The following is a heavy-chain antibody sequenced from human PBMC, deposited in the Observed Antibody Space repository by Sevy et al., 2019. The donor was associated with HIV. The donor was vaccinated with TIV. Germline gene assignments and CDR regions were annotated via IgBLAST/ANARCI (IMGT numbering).Heavy chain of an antibody. CDR3: AREDIADRHFDY. Sequence: GGSLRLSCAASGFTFSDYYINSIRQAPGKGLEWVSYISSSGSTIYYADSVKGRFTISRDNAKNSVYLQMNSLRVEDTAVYYCAREDIADRHFDYWGQGALVTVSS. D-gene: IGHD6-6*01. V-gene: IGHV3-11*01. J-gene: IGHJ4*02. CDR1: GFTFSDYY. CDR2: ISSSGSTI.